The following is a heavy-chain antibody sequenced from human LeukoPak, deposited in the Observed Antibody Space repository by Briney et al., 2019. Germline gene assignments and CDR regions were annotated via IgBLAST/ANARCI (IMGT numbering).Heavy chain of an antibody. CDR3: ARVHCSSTSCYRRTFDY. Sequence: ASVKVSCKASGYTFTGYYMHWVRQAPGQGLEWMGWINPSSGGTNYAQKFQGRVTMTRDTSISTAYMELSRPRSDDTAVYYCARVHCSSTSCYRRTFDYWGQGTLVTVSS. CDR1: GYTFTGYY. V-gene: IGHV1-2*02. J-gene: IGHJ4*02. CDR2: INPSSGGT. D-gene: IGHD2-2*02.